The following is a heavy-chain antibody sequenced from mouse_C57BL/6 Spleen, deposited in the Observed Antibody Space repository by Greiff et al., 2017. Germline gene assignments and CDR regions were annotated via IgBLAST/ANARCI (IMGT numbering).Heavy chain of an antibody. CDR2: IDPEDGDT. D-gene: IGHD1-1*01. CDR3: TSDYYGSSRFDY. Sequence: VQLQQPGAELVKPGASVKVSCKASGYTFTSYWMHWVKQRPGQGLEWIGRIDPEDGDTESAPKFQGKATMTADTSSNTAYLQLSSLTSEDTAVYYCTSDYYGSSRFDYWGKGTTLTVSS. CDR1: GYTFTSYW. J-gene: IGHJ2*01. V-gene: IGHV14-1*01.